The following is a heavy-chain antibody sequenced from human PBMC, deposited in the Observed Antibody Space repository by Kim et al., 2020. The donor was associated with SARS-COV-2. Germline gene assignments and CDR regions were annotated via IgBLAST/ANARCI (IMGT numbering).Heavy chain of an antibody. CDR1: GGTFSSYA. CDR3: ARDSTLPPHYYGMDV. J-gene: IGHJ6*02. Sequence: SVKVSCKASGGTFSSYAISWVRQAPGQGLEWMGGIIPIFGTANYAQKFQGRVTITADESTSTDYMELSSLRSEDTAVYYCARDSTLPPHYYGMDVWGQGTTVTVSS. CDR2: IIPIFGTA. V-gene: IGHV1-69*13.